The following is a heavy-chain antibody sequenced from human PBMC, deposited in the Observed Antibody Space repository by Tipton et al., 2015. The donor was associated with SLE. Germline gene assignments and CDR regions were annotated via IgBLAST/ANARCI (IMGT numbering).Heavy chain of an antibody. CDR1: GDSVSNGHFY. V-gene: IGHV4-61*09. CDR2: IYTRGAP. J-gene: IGHJ4*02. Sequence: TLSLTCVVSGDSVSNGHFYWNWIRQTAEKGLEWVGHIYTRGAPHYNPSLKSRVIISLDTSENQVSLKLTSVTAPDTAVYYCARDTGFSYGYFDLWGQGTVVTVSS. CDR3: ARDTGFSYGYFDL. D-gene: IGHD5-18*01.